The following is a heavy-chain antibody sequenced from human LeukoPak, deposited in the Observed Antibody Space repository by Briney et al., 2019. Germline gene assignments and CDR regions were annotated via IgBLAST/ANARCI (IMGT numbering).Heavy chain of an antibody. CDR2: ISAYNGNT. V-gene: IGHV1-18*01. D-gene: IGHD6-13*01. CDR1: GYTFTSYG. CDR3: ARGGGGIAAAGNFDL. Sequence: ASVKVSCKASGYTFTSYGISWVRQAPGQGLEWMGWISAYNGNTNYAQKLQGRVTMTTDTSTSTAHMELRSLISDDTAVYYCARGGGGIAAAGNFDLWGRGTLVTVSS. J-gene: IGHJ2*01.